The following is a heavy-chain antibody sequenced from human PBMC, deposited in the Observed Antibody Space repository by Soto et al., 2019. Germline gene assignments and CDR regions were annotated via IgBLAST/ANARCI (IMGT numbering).Heavy chain of an antibody. CDR1: TYTYNTHY. D-gene: IGHD6-6*01. J-gene: IGHJ4*02. V-gene: IGHV1-46*02. CDR3: VGGSASGVDH. CDR2: INPSVGST. Sequence: ASVKVSCKSSTYTYNTHYIHWVRQAPGQGLEWVGVINPSVGSTNYAQKFQGRVTMTRDTSTTTFYMEVTSLTSEDTAVYYCVGGSASGVDHWGQGTLVTVSS.